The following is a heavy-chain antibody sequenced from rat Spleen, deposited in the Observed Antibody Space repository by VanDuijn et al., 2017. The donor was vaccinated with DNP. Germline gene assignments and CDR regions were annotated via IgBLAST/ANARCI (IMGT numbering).Heavy chain of an antibody. V-gene: IGHV5-31*01. CDR1: GFTFNNYW. CDR3: ARHDYSEPFGY. D-gene: IGHD1-1*01. J-gene: IGHJ2*01. Sequence: EVQLVESGGGLVQPGRSLKLSCVASGFTFNNYWMTWIRQAPGKGLEWVATISYNGGTPYYRDSVKGRFTISRDNAQSTLYLQMDSLRSEDTATDYCARHDYSEPFGYWGQGVMVTVSS. CDR2: ISYNGGTP.